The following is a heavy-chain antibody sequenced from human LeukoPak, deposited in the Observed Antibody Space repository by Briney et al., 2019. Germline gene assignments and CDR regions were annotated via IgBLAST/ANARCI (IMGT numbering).Heavy chain of an antibody. Sequence: SETLSLTCTVSGGSISSYYWSWIRQPPGKGLEWIGYIYYSGSTSYNPSLKSRVTISVDTSKNQFSLKLSSVTAADTAVYYCARGNSYAADWFDPWGQGTLVTVSS. D-gene: IGHD5-18*01. V-gene: IGHV4-59*01. J-gene: IGHJ5*02. CDR3: ARGNSYAADWFDP. CDR1: GGSISSYY. CDR2: IYYSGST.